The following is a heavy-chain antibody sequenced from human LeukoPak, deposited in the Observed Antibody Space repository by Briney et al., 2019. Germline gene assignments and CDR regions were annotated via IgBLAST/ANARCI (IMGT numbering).Heavy chain of an antibody. Sequence: PGGSLRLSCAASGFTFSSYEMNWVRQAPGKGLEWVANIKQDGSEKYYVDSVKGRFTISRDNAKNSLYLQMNSLRAEDMAVYYCARGHVWFDPWGQGTLVTVSS. CDR3: ARGHVWFDP. J-gene: IGHJ5*02. CDR1: GFTFSSYE. V-gene: IGHV3-7*05. CDR2: IKQDGSEK.